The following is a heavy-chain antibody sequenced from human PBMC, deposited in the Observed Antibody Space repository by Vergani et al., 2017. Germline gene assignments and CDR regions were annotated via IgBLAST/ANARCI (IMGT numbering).Heavy chain of an antibody. D-gene: IGHD4-17*01. Sequence: EAQLEESGGDLVQPGGSLRLFCAASGFTFSGYSINWVRQAPGKGLEWIAHISSTSNTMLYADSVKGRFTISRDNARNSLYLQMNSLRADDTAMYYCARDTGTSKRFDPWGQGTLVTVSS. V-gene: IGHV3-48*04. CDR2: ISSTSNTM. CDR3: ARDTGTSKRFDP. J-gene: IGHJ5*02. CDR1: GFTFSGYS.